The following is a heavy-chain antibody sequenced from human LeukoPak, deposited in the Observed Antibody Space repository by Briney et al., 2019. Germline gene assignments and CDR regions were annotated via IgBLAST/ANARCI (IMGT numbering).Heavy chain of an antibody. CDR3: AREKMTTITTIDY. CDR2: IYISGTP. CDR1: GDSISTYY. J-gene: IGHJ4*02. D-gene: IGHD4-11*01. V-gene: IGHV4-4*07. Sequence: PSDTLSLTCSVSGDSISTYYWTWIRQPAGKGLEWIGRIYISGTPNYNPSLRGRVTMSIDTSMNQFSLKLTSVTGADTAVYYCAREKMTTITTIDYWGQGTLVTVSS.